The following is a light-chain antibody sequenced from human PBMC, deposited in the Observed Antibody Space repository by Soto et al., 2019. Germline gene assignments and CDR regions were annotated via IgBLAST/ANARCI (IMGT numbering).Light chain of an antibody. J-gene: IGKJ1*01. CDR1: QSVSSY. CDR3: QQYGTSPRT. V-gene: IGKV3-20*01. CDR2: AAS. Sequence: EIVLTPSPATLSLSPGERATLSCRASQSVSSYLAWYQQKPGQAPRLLIYAASSRATGIPDRFSGSGSETDFTLTISRLEPEDFAVYYCQQYGTSPRTFGQGTKVDIK.